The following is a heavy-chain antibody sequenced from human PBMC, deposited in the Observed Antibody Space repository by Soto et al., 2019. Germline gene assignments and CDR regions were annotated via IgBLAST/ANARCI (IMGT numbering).Heavy chain of an antibody. D-gene: IGHD1-26*01. CDR3: ASSRGRPVPCAC. J-gene: IGHJ4*02. V-gene: IGHV4-30-2*01. Sequence: QLQLQESGSGRVKPSQTLSLTCAVSGGSISSGGYSWSWIRQPPGKGLEWIGDIYHSGSTYYNPSLKSRLTTSVDRSKNQCPLRLSSVTAADTAVYYCASSRGRPVPCACWGQGTLVTVSS. CDR2: IYHSGST. CDR1: GGSISSGGYS.